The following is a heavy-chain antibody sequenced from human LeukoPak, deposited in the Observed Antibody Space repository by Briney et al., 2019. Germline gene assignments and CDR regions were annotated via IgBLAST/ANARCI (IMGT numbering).Heavy chain of an antibody. J-gene: IGHJ4*02. D-gene: IGHD6-13*01. CDR1: GFTFSSYS. V-gene: IGHV3-21*01. CDR2: ISSSSSYI. Sequence: SGGSLRFSCAASGFTFSSYSMNWVRQAPGKGLEWVSSISSSSSYIYYADSVKGRFTISRDNAKNSLYLQMNSLRAEDTAVYYCARDLVAAAGTADYWGQGTLVTVSS. CDR3: ARDLVAAAGTADY.